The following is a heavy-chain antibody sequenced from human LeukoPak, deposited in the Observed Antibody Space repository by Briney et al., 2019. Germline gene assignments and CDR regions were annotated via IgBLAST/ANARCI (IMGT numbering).Heavy chain of an antibody. CDR2: IYPGDSDT. J-gene: IGHJ4*02. Sequence: GESLKISCEGSGYSFTDYWIGWVRQTPGKGLEWMGIIYPGDSDTIYSPSFQGQVTISADKSISTAFLQWNSLKASDTAIYYCARDTSGYHLFDHWGQGTPVTVSS. D-gene: IGHD3-22*01. CDR1: GYSFTDYW. CDR3: ARDTSGYHLFDH. V-gene: IGHV5-51*01.